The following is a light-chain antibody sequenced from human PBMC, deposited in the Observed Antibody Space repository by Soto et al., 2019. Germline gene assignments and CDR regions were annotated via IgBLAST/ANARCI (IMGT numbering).Light chain of an antibody. V-gene: IGLV2-14*01. J-gene: IGLJ1*01. Sequence: QSALTQPASVSGSPGQSITISCTGTSSDVGGYNYVSWYQQHPGKAPKLMIYEVSYRPSGVSNRFSGSKSGNTASLTISGLQAEDXADYYCCSYTTSSTYVFGTGTKLTVL. CDR1: SSDVGGYNY. CDR2: EVS. CDR3: CSYTTSSTYV.